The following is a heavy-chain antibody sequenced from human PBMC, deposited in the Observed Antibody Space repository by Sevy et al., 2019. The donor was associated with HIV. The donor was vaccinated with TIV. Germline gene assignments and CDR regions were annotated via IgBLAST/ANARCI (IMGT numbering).Heavy chain of an antibody. Sequence: GSLRLSCAASGFTFSSYSMNWVRQAPGKGLEWVSSISSSSSYIYYADSVKGRFTISRDNAKNSLYLQMNSLRAEDTAVYYCARDVLRGGSYYDFWSGYYGYFDYWGQGTLVTVSS. CDR3: ARDVLRGGSYYDFWSGYYGYFDY. J-gene: IGHJ4*02. D-gene: IGHD3-3*01. CDR1: GFTFSSYS. CDR2: ISSSSSYI. V-gene: IGHV3-21*01.